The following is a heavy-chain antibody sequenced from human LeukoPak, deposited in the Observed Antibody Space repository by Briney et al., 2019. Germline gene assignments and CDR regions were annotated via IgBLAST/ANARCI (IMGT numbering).Heavy chain of an antibody. J-gene: IGHJ6*03. V-gene: IGHV3-21*01. Sequence: GGSLRLSCAASGFTFSSYSMNWVRQAPGEGLEWVSSISSSSTYIYYADSVKGRFTISRDNAKISLYLQMNSLRAEDTAVYYCAKGVGGSVNYYYMDVWGKGTTVTVSS. D-gene: IGHD3-10*01. CDR3: AKGVGGSVNYYYMDV. CDR1: GFTFSSYS. CDR2: ISSSSTYI.